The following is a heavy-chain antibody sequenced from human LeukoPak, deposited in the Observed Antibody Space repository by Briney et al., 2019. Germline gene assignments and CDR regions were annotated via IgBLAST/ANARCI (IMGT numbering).Heavy chain of an antibody. V-gene: IGHV4-59*01. D-gene: IGHD3-9*01. Sequence: SETLSLTCTVSGGPISSYYWSWIRQPPGKGLEWIGYIYYSGSTNYNPSLKSRVTISVDTSKNQFSLKLSSVTAADTAVYYCARFDYDILTGKPSGFDYWGQGTLVTVSS. J-gene: IGHJ4*02. CDR2: IYYSGST. CDR3: ARFDYDILTGKPSGFDY. CDR1: GGPISSYY.